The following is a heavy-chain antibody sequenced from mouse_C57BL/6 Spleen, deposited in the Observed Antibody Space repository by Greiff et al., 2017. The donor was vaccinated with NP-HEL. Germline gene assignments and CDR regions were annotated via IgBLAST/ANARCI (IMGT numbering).Heavy chain of an antibody. CDR3: ASGYYLYYYAMDY. CDR1: GFTFSDYG. D-gene: IGHD2-3*01. V-gene: IGHV5-17*01. J-gene: IGHJ4*01. Sequence: EVNLVESGGGLVKPGGSLKLSCAASGFTFSDYGMHWVRQAPEKGLEWVAYISSGSSTIYYADTVKGRFTISRDNAKNTLFLQMTSLRSEDTAMYYCASGYYLYYYAMDYWGQGTSVTVSS. CDR2: ISSGSSTI.